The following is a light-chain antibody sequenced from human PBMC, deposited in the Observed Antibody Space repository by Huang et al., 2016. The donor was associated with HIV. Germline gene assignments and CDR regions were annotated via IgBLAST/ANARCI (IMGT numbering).Light chain of an antibody. V-gene: IGKV3-15*01. J-gene: IGKJ2*01. CDR1: QSVGSN. CDR3: EQYNDWPYT. CDR2: GAS. Sequence: EIVMTQSPATLSLSPGERATLSCRASQSVGSNLAWYQHRPGQAPRLLIHGASTRPTGIPARFSGSGSGTDFSLTISSLQSEDFAVYYCEQYNDWPYTFGQGTKLEIK.